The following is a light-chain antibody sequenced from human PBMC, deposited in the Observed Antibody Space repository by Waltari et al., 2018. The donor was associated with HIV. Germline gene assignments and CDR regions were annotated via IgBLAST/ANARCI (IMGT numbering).Light chain of an antibody. V-gene: IGLV2-14*01. CDR2: EVR. Sequence: QSALTQPATVSGSPGQAITISSTGGSNDVAGYHSVPWYQHLPGKAPKLIIYEVRNRPSGVSNRFSGSKSGNTASLTISGLQAEDEADYYCTSYASSSSLLFGGGTKLTVL. J-gene: IGLJ2*01. CDR3: TSYASSSSLL. CDR1: SNDVAGYHS.